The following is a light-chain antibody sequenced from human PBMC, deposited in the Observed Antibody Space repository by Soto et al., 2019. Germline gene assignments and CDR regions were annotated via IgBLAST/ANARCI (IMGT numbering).Light chain of an antibody. V-gene: IGKV3-11*01. CDR1: QSVSSY. CDR3: QQRSNWPPGLT. J-gene: IGKJ4*01. CDR2: DAS. Sequence: IVLTQSPATLSLCPGERATLFCRANQSVSSYLAWYQQKPGQAPRLLIYDASNRATGIPARFSGSGSGTDFTLTISSLEPEDFAVYYCQQRSNWPPGLTFGGGTKVDIK.